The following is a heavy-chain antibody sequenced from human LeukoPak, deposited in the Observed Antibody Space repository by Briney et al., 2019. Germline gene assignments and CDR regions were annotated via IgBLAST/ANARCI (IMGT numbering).Heavy chain of an antibody. CDR1: GYTFTSYY. V-gene: IGHV1-46*01. J-gene: IGHJ5*02. CDR2: INPSGGST. D-gene: IGHD6-13*01. Sequence: GASVKVSCKASGYTFTSYYMHWVRQAPGQGLEWMGIINPSGGSTSYAQKFQGRVTMTRDMSTSTVYMELSSLRAEDTALYYCAKDSKRGSSWFNWFDPWGQGTLVTVSS. CDR3: AKDSKRGSSWFNWFDP.